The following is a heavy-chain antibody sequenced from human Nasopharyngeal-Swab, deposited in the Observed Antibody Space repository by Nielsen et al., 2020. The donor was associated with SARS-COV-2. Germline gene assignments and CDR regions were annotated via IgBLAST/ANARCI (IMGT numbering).Heavy chain of an antibody. J-gene: IGHJ6*02. CDR3: ARSSSGQGDYYYGMDV. D-gene: IGHD6-6*01. CDR2: IYYSGST. V-gene: IGHV4-59*08. Sequence: SETLSLTCTVSGGSISSYYWSWIRQPPGKGLEWIGYIYYSGSTNYNPSLKSRVTISVDTSKNQFSLKLSSVTAADTAVYYCARSSSGQGDYYYGMDVWGQGTTVTVPS. CDR1: GGSISSYY.